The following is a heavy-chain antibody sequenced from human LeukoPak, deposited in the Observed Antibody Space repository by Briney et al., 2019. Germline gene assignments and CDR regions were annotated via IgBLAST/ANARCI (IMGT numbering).Heavy chain of an antibody. Sequence: GGSLRLSCAASGFTFSNYAMRWVRQAPGKGLEWVSAISGSGASTYYADSVKGRFTISRDNSKNTLYLQMNSLRAEDTAVYYCASIHLVPLYFGMDVWGQGTTVTVSS. J-gene: IGHJ6*02. CDR3: ASIHLVPLYFGMDV. CDR1: GFTFSNYA. V-gene: IGHV3-23*01. CDR2: ISGSGAST. D-gene: IGHD5-18*01.